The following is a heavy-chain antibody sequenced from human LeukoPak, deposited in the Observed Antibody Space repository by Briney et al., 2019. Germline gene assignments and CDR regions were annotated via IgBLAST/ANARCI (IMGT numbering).Heavy chain of an antibody. CDR3: ARGSYSSGWLAFDI. D-gene: IGHD6-19*01. V-gene: IGHV3-21*01. CDR1: GFTFSSYR. Sequence: GGSLRLSCAASGFTFSSYRMNWVSQAQGKGLEWVSSISSSSSYIYYADSVKGRYTISRDNAKNALYLQMNSLRAEDTAVYYCARGSYSSGWLAFDIWGQGTMVTVSS. J-gene: IGHJ3*02. CDR2: ISSSSSYI.